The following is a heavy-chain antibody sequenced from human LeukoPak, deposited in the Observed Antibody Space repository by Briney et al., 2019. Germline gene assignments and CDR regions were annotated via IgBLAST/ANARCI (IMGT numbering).Heavy chain of an antibody. CDR1: GYTFTSYG. J-gene: IGHJ3*01. Sequence: ASVKVSCKASGYTFTSYGISWVRQAPGQGLEWMGWINVGNGDTKYSQRFQARVTITRDTSATTAYMELSSLTSEDTAVYYCARTLLWFGELSGAFDVWGQGTMVTVSS. CDR3: ARTLLWFGELSGAFDV. CDR2: INVGNGDT. V-gene: IGHV1-18*01. D-gene: IGHD3-10*01.